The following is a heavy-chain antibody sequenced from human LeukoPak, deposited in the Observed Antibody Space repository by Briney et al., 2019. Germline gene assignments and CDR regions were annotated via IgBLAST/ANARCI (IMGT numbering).Heavy chain of an antibody. CDR2: ISAYNGHT. Sequence: ASVKVSCKASGFTFTSYDINWVRQAPGQGLEWMGWISAYNGHTNYAQKLQGRVTMTTDTSTSTAYMELRSLRADDTAVYYYARGGRWELPRPYAFDIWGQGTKVTVSS. CDR1: GFTFTSYD. J-gene: IGHJ3*02. V-gene: IGHV1-18*01. CDR3: ARGGRWELPRPYAFDI. D-gene: IGHD2-15*01.